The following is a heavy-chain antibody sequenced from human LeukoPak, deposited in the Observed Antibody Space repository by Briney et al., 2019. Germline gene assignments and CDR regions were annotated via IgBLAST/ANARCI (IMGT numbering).Heavy chain of an antibody. CDR1: GGSISSYY. J-gene: IGHJ5*02. V-gene: IGHV4-59*01. CDR3: ARTSDFWSGYNWFDP. Sequence: LETLSLTCTVSGGSISSYYWSWIRQPPGKGLEWIGYIYYSGSTNYNPSPKSRVTISVDTSKNQFSLKLSSVTAADTAVDYCARTSDFWSGYNWFDPWGQGTLVTVSS. D-gene: IGHD3-3*01. CDR2: IYYSGST.